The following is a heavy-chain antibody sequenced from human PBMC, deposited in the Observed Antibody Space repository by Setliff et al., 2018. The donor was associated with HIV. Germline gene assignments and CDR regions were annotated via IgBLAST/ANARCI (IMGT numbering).Heavy chain of an antibody. CDR1: GFSFTSFE. V-gene: IGHV3-7*03. J-gene: IGHJ4*02. CDR3: ARESRSGWSDFDY. D-gene: IGHD6-19*01. CDR2: IKQDGSEK. Sequence: GGSLRLSCAASGFSFTSFEMNWVRQAPGKGLEWVANIKQDGSEKYYVDSVKGRFTISRDNAKNSLYLQMNSLRAEDTAVYYCARESRSGWSDFDYWGQGTLVTVSS.